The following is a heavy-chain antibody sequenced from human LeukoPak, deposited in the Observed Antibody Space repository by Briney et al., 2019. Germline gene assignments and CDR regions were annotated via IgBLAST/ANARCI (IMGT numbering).Heavy chain of an antibody. J-gene: IGHJ3*02. CDR1: GYSISSGYY. D-gene: IGHD3-9*01. CDR3: ARDLNDILTGYYKGNASDI. CDR2: IYHSGST. Sequence: SETLSLTCTVSGYSISSGYYWGWIRQPPGKGLEWIGSIYHSGSTYYNPSLKSRVTISVDTSKNQFSLKLSSVTAADTAVYCCARDLNDILTGYYKGNASDIWGQGTMVTVSS. V-gene: IGHV4-38-2*02.